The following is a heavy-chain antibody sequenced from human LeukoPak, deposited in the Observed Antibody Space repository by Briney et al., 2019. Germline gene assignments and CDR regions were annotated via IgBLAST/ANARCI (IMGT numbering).Heavy chain of an antibody. CDR3: AKDFGDIPVMIMAYFDY. D-gene: IGHD3-16*01. J-gene: IGHJ4*02. Sequence: GGSLRLSCAASGFTFDDYAMHWVRQAPGKGLEWVSGISGSGGTTYYADSVKGRFTISRDNSKNTLYLQMNSLRAEDTAIYYCAKDFGDIPVMIMAYFDYWGQGTLVTVSS. CDR2: ISGSGGTT. V-gene: IGHV3-23*01. CDR1: GFTFDDYA.